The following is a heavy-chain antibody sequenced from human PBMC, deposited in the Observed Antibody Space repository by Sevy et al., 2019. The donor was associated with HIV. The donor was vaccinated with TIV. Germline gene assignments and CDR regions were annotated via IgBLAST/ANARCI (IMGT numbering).Heavy chain of an antibody. V-gene: IGHV4-59*08. J-gene: IGHJ4*02. Sequence: SETLSLTCTVSGGSITSLYWNWIRQPPGKGLEWIANIYYNGYINYDPSLKSRVTLSLDTSKNQCSLRLSSVTAADTAMYYCAGENAWGRGYSWGQGTLVTVSS. D-gene: IGHD1-26*01. CDR3: AGENAWGRGYS. CDR2: IYYNGYI. CDR1: GGSITSLY.